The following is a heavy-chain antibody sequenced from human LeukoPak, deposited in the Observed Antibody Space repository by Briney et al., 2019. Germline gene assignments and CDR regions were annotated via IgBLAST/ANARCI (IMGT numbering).Heavy chain of an antibody. Sequence: GASVKVSCKASGYTFTSYDINWVRQATGQGLEWMGWMNPNSGNTGYAQKFQGRVTMTRNTSISTAYMELSSLRSEDTAVYYCARSRGAYIQPDYWGQGTLVTVSS. V-gene: IGHV1-8*02. J-gene: IGHJ4*02. D-gene: IGHD1-14*01. CDR3: ARSRGAYIQPDY. CDR2: MNPNSGNT. CDR1: GYTFTSYD.